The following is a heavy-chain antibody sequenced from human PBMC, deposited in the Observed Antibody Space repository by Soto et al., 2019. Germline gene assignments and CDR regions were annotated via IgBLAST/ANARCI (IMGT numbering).Heavy chain of an antibody. CDR2: ISTSGSST. CDR3: ANLAKNYYHYMDV. V-gene: IGHV3-11*01. Sequence: GGSLRLSCAASGFSFSDYYMSWIRQAPGKGLEWVSLISTSGSSTDYADSVKGRFTISRDNAKNSLSLQMNSLRAEDTAVYYCANLAKNYYHYMDVWGKGTTVTVAS. J-gene: IGHJ6*03. CDR1: GFSFSDYY. D-gene: IGHD1-26*01.